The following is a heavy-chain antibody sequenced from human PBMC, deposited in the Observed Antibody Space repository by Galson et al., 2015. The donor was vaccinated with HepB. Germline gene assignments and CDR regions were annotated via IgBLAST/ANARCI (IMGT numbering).Heavy chain of an antibody. CDR2: INPSGGST. CDR1: GYTFTSYY. D-gene: IGHD6-25*01. V-gene: IGHV1-46*01. J-gene: IGHJ6*03. CDR3: ARRAAPPRPNYYYYYMDV. Sequence: SVKVSCKASGYTFTSYYMHWVRQAPGQGLEWMGIINPSGGSTSCAQKFQGRVTMTRDTSTSTVYMELSSLRSEDTAVYYCARRAAPPRPNYYYYYMDVWGKGTTVTVSS.